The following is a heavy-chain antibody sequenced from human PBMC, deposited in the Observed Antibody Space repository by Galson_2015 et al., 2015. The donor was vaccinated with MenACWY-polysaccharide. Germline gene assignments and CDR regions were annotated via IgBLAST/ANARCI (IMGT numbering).Heavy chain of an antibody. CDR1: GFTFSSYG. CDR3: AKDPPVLDIVVVPATPPDY. CDR2: ISYDGSNK. Sequence: SLRLSCAASGFTFSSYGMHWVRQAPGKGLEWVAVISYDGSNKYYADSVKGRFTISRDNSKNTLYLQMNSLRAEDTAVYYCAKDPPVLDIVVVPATPPDYWGQGTLVTVSS. J-gene: IGHJ4*02. D-gene: IGHD2-2*03. V-gene: IGHV3-30*18.